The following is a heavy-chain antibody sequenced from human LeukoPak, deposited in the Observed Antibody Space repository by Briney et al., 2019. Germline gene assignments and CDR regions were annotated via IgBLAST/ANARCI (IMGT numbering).Heavy chain of an antibody. CDR2: LSGSGGNT. D-gene: IGHD6-19*01. CDR1: GFSVSGIH. CDR3: AKELSGGWPFDY. Sequence: SGGSLRLSCVASGFSVSGIHMNWVRQAPGKDLEWVSGLSGSGGNTIYADSVKGRFTISRDNSKNTMFLQMNSLRAEDTAVYYCAKELSGGWPFDYWGQGALVTVSS. J-gene: IGHJ4*02. V-gene: IGHV3-23*01.